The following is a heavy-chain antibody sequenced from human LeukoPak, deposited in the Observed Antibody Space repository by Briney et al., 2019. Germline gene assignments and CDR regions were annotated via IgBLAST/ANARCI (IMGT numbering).Heavy chain of an antibody. CDR2: INHSGST. CDR3: ARGATSTDWFDP. J-gene: IGHJ5*02. Sequence: PSETLSLTCAVYGGSFSGYYWSWIRQPPGKGLEWIGEINHSGSTNYNPSLKSRVTISVDTSKNQFSLKLNSMTAADTAVYYCARGATSTDWFDPWAREPWSPSPQ. CDR1: GGSFSGYY. V-gene: IGHV4-34*01.